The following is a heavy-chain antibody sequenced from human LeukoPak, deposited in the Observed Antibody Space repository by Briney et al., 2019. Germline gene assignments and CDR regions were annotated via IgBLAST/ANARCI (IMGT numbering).Heavy chain of an antibody. D-gene: IGHD4-17*01. Sequence: ASVKVSCKASGYTFTNHGISWVRQAPGQGLEWMGWISTYNGNTNYAQKLQGRVTMTTDTSTSTAYMELRSLRSDDTAVYYCARSGGWAYGDYDGFIAFDIWGQGTMLTVSS. CDR2: ISTYNGNT. V-gene: IGHV1-18*01. CDR3: ARSGGWAYGDYDGFIAFDI. CDR1: GYTFTNHG. J-gene: IGHJ3*02.